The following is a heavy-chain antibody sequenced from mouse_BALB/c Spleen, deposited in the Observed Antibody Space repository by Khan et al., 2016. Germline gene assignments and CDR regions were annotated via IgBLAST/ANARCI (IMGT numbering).Heavy chain of an antibody. V-gene: IGHV4-1*02. J-gene: IGHJ3*01. Sequence: EVKLLESGGGLVQPGGSLKLSCAASGFDFSRYWMSWVRQAPGKGLEWIGEINPYSSTINYTPSLKDKFIISRDNAKNTLYLQMSKVRSEDTALYYGERLRNYGYLAYWGQGTLVTVSA. CDR2: INPYSSTI. D-gene: IGHD1-2*01. CDR3: ERLRNYGYLAY. CDR1: GFDFSRYW.